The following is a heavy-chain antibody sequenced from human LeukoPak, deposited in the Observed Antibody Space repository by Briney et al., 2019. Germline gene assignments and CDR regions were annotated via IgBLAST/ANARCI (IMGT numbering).Heavy chain of an antibody. D-gene: IGHD2-15*01. CDR3: ARDSGKEGYCSGGSCYVFDY. J-gene: IGHJ4*02. V-gene: IGHV3-11*04. CDR2: ISSSGSTI. Sequence: GGSLRLSCAASEFSVGSNYMTWVRQAPGKGLEWVSYISSSGSTIYYADSVKGRFTISRDNAKNSLYLQMNSLRAEDTAVYYCARDSGKEGYCSGGSCYVFDYWGQGTLVTVSS. CDR1: EFSVGSNY.